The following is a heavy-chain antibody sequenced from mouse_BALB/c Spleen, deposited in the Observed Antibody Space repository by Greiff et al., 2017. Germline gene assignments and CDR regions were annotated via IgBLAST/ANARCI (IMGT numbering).Heavy chain of an antibody. V-gene: IGHV1-14*01. Sequence: EVKLQQSGPELVKPGASVKMSCKASGYTFTSYVMHWVKQKPGQGLEWIGYINPYNDGTKYNEKFKGKATLTSDKSSSTAYMELSSLTSEDSAVYYCARAFYYGSSNWYFDVWGAGTTVTVSS. CDR1: GYTFTSYV. J-gene: IGHJ1*01. D-gene: IGHD1-1*01. CDR2: INPYNDGT. CDR3: ARAFYYGSSNWYFDV.